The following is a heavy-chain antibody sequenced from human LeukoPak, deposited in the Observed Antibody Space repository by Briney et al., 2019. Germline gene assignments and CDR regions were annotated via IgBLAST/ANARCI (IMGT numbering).Heavy chain of an antibody. V-gene: IGHV3-30-3*01. J-gene: IGHJ4*02. D-gene: IGHD3-22*01. CDR1: GFTFSSYA. CDR2: ISYDGSNK. CDR3: ERGRSGYYYPN. Sequence: GRSLRLSCAASGFTFSSYAMHWVRQAPGKGLEWVAVISYDGSNKYYADSVKGRFTISRDNSKNTLYLQMNSLRAEDTAVYYCERGRSGYYYPNWGQGTLVTVSS.